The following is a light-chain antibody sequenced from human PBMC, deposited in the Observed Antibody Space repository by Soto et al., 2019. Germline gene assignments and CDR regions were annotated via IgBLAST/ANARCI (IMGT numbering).Light chain of an antibody. CDR3: QKYNSAPWT. Sequence: DIQMTQSPSSLSASVGDRVTITCRASQGISNYLAWYQQQPGKVPKLLIYVASTLQSGVPSRFSGSGSGTDFTLSISSLQPEDVATYYCQKYNSAPWTFGRGTQVEIK. CDR2: VAS. CDR1: QGISNY. V-gene: IGKV1-27*01. J-gene: IGKJ1*01.